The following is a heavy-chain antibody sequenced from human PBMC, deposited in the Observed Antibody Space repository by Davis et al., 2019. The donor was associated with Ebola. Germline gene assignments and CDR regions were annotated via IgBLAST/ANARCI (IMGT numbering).Heavy chain of an antibody. CDR2: INPSGGST. J-gene: IGHJ4*02. D-gene: IGHD3/OR15-3a*01. V-gene: IGHV1-46*01. CDR1: GYTFTSYY. CDR3: ALGIFGLDY. Sequence: ASVKVSCKASGYTFTSYYMHWVRQAPGQGLEWMGIINPSGGSTSYAQKFQGRVTITADKSTSTAYMELSSLRSEDTAVYYCALGIFGLDYWGQGTLVTVSS.